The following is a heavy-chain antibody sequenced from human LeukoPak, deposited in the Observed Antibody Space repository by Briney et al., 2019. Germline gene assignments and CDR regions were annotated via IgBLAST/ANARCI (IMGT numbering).Heavy chain of an antibody. CDR3: ARGRSGSYRRTPYYFDY. Sequence: SETLSLTCTVSGGSIRSSTDYWGWIRQPPGKELEWIGSIYYSGSTYYNPSLKSRVTISVDTSKNQFSVKLSSVTAADTAVYYCARGRSGSYRRTPYYFDYWGQGTLVTVSS. CDR2: IYYSGST. J-gene: IGHJ4*02. CDR1: GGSIRSSTDY. V-gene: IGHV4-39*07. D-gene: IGHD1-26*01.